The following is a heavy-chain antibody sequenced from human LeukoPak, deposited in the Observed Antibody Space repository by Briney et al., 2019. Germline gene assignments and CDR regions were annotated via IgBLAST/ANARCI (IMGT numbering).Heavy chain of an antibody. Sequence: GGSLRLSCAASGFTFSSSWMHWVRQPPGKGLVWVSRISSDGSSTNYADSVKGRFTVSRDNAKNSLYLQMNSLRAEDTALYYCAKARNLNYDFWSGYYTYYFDYWGQGTLVTVSS. CDR2: ISSDGSST. CDR3: AKARNLNYDFWSGYYTYYFDY. D-gene: IGHD3-3*01. V-gene: IGHV3-74*01. CDR1: GFTFSSSW. J-gene: IGHJ4*02.